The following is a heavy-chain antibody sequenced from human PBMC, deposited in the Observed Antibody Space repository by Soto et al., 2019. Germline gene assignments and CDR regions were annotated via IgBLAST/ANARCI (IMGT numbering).Heavy chain of an antibody. J-gene: IGHJ4*02. V-gene: IGHV1-69*02. CDR3: ARGPPPGGDEAFDY. Sequence: QVQLVQSGAEVKKPGSSVKVSCKASGGTFSSYTISWVRQAPGQGLEWMGRIIPILGIANYAQKFQGRVTITADKSTSTAYMELSSLRSEDTAVYYCARGPPPGGDEAFDYWGQGTLVTVSS. CDR2: IIPILGIA. CDR1: GGTFSSYT. D-gene: IGHD4-17*01.